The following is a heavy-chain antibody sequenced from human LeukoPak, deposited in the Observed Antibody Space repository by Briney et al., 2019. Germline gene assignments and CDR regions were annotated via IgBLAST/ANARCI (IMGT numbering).Heavy chain of an antibody. CDR3: ARGVGERYFDY. Sequence: AGGSLRLSCAASGFSVGSNYMTWVRQAPGKGLEWVSVIYSAGHTYYADSVNGRFTISRDNSKNTLYFQMNSLTDEDTAVYYCARGVGERYFDYWGQGTLVTVSS. CDR1: GFSVGSNY. V-gene: IGHV3-66*01. J-gene: IGHJ4*02. D-gene: IGHD3-10*01. CDR2: IYSAGHT.